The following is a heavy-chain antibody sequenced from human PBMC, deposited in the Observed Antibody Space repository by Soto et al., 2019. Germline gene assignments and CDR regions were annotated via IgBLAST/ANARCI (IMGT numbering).Heavy chain of an antibody. CDR3: AKGWNVKYFDY. CDR1: GASLLSSY. D-gene: IGHD1-1*01. V-gene: IGHV4-4*07. CDR2: IFSSGRT. Sequence: SETLSLTCSVSGASLLSSYWSWVRQPAGKGLEWIGHIFSSGRTSYNPSLKSRLTMSIDPSMNVFSLNLSSVTAADTAVYYCAKGWNVKYFDYWGRGTLVTVSS. J-gene: IGHJ4*02.